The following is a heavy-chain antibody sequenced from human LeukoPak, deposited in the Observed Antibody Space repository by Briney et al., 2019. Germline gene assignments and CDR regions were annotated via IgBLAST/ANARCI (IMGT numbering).Heavy chain of an antibody. J-gene: IGHJ3*02. D-gene: IGHD6-19*01. Sequence: PGRSLRLSCAASGFTFSSYGMRWVRQAPGKGLEWVAVISYDGSNKHYADSVKGRFTISRDNSKNRLYLQMNSLRAEDTAVYYCAKEALIAGAPSAFDIWVEGTMVTVSS. V-gene: IGHV3-30*18. CDR2: ISYDGSNK. CDR3: AKEALIAGAPSAFDI. CDR1: GFTFSSYG.